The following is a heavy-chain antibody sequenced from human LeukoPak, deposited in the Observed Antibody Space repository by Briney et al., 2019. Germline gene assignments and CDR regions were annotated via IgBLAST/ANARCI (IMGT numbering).Heavy chain of an antibody. CDR2: NYYSGST. CDR1: GGSISSSSYY. J-gene: IGHJ5*02. V-gene: IGHV4-39*01. Sequence: SETLSLTCTVSGGSISSSSYYWGWIRQPPGKGLEWIGGNYYSGSTYYNPSHKRQVTISVDTSKHQCSLKLSSVTAADTAVYYCARGSQDYDFWSGYYTANWFDPWGQGTLVSASS. CDR3: ARGSQDYDFWSGYYTANWFDP. D-gene: IGHD3-3*01.